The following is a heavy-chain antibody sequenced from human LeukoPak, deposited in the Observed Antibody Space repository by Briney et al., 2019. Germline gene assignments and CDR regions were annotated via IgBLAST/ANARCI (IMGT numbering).Heavy chain of an antibody. D-gene: IGHD5-12*01. Sequence: GGSLRLSCAASGFTFSSYGMHWVRQAPGKGLEWVAVIWYDGSNKYYADSVKGRFTISRDNSKNTLYLQMNSLRAEDMAVYYCARDLVVATILSGGAFDIWGQGTMVTVSS. CDR1: GFTFSSYG. J-gene: IGHJ3*02. CDR3: ARDLVVATILSGGAFDI. CDR2: IWYDGSNK. V-gene: IGHV3-33*01.